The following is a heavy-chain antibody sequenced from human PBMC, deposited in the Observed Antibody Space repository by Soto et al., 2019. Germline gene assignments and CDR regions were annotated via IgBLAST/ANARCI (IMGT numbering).Heavy chain of an antibody. J-gene: IGHJ4*02. CDR1: GGTFSSYA. CDR3: ARGFWGNGGNLDY. Sequence: QVQLVQSGDEVKKPGSSVKVSCKASGGTFSSYAISWVRQAPGQGLEWMGGIIPIFGTANYAQKFQGRVTITADESTSKAYMELRRLRAEDTAVYYCARGFWGNGGNLDYWGQGTLVTVSS. D-gene: IGHD2-15*01. V-gene: IGHV1-69*01. CDR2: IIPIFGTA.